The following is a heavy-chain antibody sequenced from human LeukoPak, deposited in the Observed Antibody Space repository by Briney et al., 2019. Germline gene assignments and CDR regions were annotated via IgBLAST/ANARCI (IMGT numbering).Heavy chain of an antibody. J-gene: IGHJ4*02. Sequence: PSETLSLTCTVSGYFISSGYYWGWIRQPPGKGLQWIGSIHHSGSTYYNPSLKSRVTISVDTSKNQFSLKLSSVTAADTAVYYCARHTVGVSLSGIDYWGQGTLVTVSS. CDR2: IHHSGST. CDR3: ARHTVGVSLSGIDY. CDR1: GYFISSGYY. D-gene: IGHD1-26*01. V-gene: IGHV4-38-2*02.